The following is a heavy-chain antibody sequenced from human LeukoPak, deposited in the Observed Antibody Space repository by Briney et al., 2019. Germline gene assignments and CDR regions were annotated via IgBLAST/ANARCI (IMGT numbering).Heavy chain of an antibody. CDR2: ISSSSSYI. D-gene: IGHD2-2*01. V-gene: IGHV3-21*01. Sequence: GGSLRLSCAASGFTFSSYSMNWVHQAPGKGLEWVSSISSSSSYIYYADSVKGRFTISRDNAKNSLYLQMNSLRAEDTAVYYCARDERVVVVPAAAMRRGWFDPWGQGTLVTVSS. J-gene: IGHJ5*02. CDR3: ARDERVVVVPAAAMRRGWFDP. CDR1: GFTFSSYS.